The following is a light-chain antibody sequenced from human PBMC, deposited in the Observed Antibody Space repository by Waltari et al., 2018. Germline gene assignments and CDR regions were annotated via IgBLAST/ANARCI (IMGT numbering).Light chain of an antibody. CDR1: QTITNS. CDR2: DAS. J-gene: IGKJ1*01. CDR3: QQYNRFSP. V-gene: IGKV1-5*01. Sequence: DIQMTQSPSSLSASVGDSVTITCRAGQTITNSLNWYQQKPGRAPKVLIYDASTLQSGVPSRFSGSGSGTEFTLTIDSLQPDDFATYYCQQYNRFSPFGQGTNVEVK.